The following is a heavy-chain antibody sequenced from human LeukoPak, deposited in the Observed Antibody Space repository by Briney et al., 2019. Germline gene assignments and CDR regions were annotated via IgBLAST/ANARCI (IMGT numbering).Heavy chain of an antibody. CDR1: GYTFTGYY. CDR3: AREGIADIVVVPAAMERRSVGWFDP. Sequence: ASVKVSCKASGYTFTGYYMHWVRQAPGQGLEWMGWINPNSGGTNYAQKFQGRVTMTRDTSISTAYMELSRLRSDDTAVYYCAREGIADIVVVPAAMERRSVGWFDPWGQGTLVTVSS. D-gene: IGHD2-2*01. V-gene: IGHV1-2*02. J-gene: IGHJ5*02. CDR2: INPNSGGT.